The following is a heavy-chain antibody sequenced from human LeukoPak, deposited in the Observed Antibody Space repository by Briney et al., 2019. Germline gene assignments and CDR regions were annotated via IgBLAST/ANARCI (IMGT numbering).Heavy chain of an antibody. D-gene: IGHD5-24*01. J-gene: IGHJ4*02. V-gene: IGHV3-7*01. CDR2: IKQDGSEK. Sequence: GGSLRLSCAASGFTFSSYWMSWVRQAPGKGLEWVANIKQDGSEKYYVDSVKGRFTISRDNAKNSLYLQMNSLRAEDTAVYYCARDGKRWLHKSANAKSCDYCGQGTLVTVSS. CDR1: GFTFSSYW. CDR3: ARDGKRWLHKSANAKSCDY.